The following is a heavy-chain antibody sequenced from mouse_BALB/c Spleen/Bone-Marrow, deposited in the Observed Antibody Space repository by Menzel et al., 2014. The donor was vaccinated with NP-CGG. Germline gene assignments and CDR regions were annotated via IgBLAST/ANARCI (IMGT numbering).Heavy chain of an antibody. CDR1: GYTFTSYW. CDR3: ARPYRYGYYAMVY. J-gene: IGHJ4*01. CDR2: INPSTGYT. Sequence: VQLQPSGVELAKPGASVKMSCKASGYTFTSYWMHWVKQRPGQGLEWIGYINPSTGYTEYNQKFKDKATLTADKSSSTAYMQLSSLTSEDSAVYYWARPYRYGYYAMVYWGQGTSVTISS. D-gene: IGHD2-14*01. V-gene: IGHV1-7*01.